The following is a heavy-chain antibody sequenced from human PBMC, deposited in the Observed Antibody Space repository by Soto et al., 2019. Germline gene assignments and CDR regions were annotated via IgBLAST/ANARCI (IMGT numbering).Heavy chain of an antibody. CDR1: GGSISSSSYY. Sequence: QLQLQESGPGLVKPSETLSLTCTVSGGSISSSSYYWGWIRQPPGKGLEWIGSIYYSGNTYYNPSLKSRVNIPVDTSKNQFSLKLSSVTAADTAVYYCARRGLRYFDWLVCGQGTTVTVSS. J-gene: IGHJ6*02. CDR3: ARRGLRYFDWLV. CDR2: IYYSGNT. V-gene: IGHV4-39*01. D-gene: IGHD3-9*01.